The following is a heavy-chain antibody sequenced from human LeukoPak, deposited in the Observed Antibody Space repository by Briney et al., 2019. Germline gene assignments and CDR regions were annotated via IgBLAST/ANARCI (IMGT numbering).Heavy chain of an antibody. CDR2: VSPYNGNP. J-gene: IGHJ4*02. D-gene: IGHD6-19*01. CDR1: GYTFADYG. V-gene: IGHV1-18*01. CDR3: ARDSASVAGIIDY. Sequence: ASVKVSCKASGYTFADYGFSWVRQAPGQGLEWMGWVSPYNGNPYYAQKLQGRVSMTTDTSTSTAYMELRSLRSDDTAVYYCARDSASVAGIIDYWGQGTLVTVSS.